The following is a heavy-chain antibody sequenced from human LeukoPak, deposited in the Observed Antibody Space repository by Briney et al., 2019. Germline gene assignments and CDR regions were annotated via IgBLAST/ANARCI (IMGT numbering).Heavy chain of an antibody. D-gene: IGHD3-22*01. V-gene: IGHV1-69*13. CDR2: IIPIFGTA. CDR1: GGTFSSYA. J-gene: IGHJ4*02. Sequence: ASVKVSCKASGGTFSSYAISWVRQAPGQGLEWMGGIIPIFGTANYAQKFQGRVTITADESTSTAYMELCSLRSEDTAVYYCASASIAARYYYDSSGYSPFDYWGQGTLVTVSS. CDR3: ASASIAARYYYDSSGYSPFDY.